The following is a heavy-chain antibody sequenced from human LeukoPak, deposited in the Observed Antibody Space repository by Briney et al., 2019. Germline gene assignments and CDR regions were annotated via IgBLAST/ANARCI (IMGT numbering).Heavy chain of an antibody. Sequence: GGSLRVSCAASGFTFSGYAMGWVRQAPGKGLEWVSGISGSGGSTYYADSVRGRFTISRDNSKNTVYLQMNSLRAEDTALYYCAKDLSTVDYRHDYWGQGTLVTVSS. CDR2: ISGSGGST. V-gene: IGHV3-23*01. CDR3: AKDLSTVDYRHDY. CDR1: GFTFSGYA. D-gene: IGHD4-11*01. J-gene: IGHJ4*02.